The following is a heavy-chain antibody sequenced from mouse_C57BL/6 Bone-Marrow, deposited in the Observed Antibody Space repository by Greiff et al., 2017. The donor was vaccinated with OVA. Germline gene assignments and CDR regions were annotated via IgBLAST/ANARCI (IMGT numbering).Heavy chain of an antibody. CDR3: ARHGLGGNYFYAMDY. CDR1: GFTFSDYY. Sequence: EVKLVESGGGLVQPGGSLKLSCAASGFTFSDYYMYWVRQTPEKRLEWVAYISNGGGSTYYPATVKGRFTISRDNAKNTLYLQMSRLKSEDTAMYYCARHGLGGNYFYAMDYWGQGTSVTVSS. V-gene: IGHV5-12*01. CDR2: ISNGGGST. D-gene: IGHD2-1*01. J-gene: IGHJ4*01.